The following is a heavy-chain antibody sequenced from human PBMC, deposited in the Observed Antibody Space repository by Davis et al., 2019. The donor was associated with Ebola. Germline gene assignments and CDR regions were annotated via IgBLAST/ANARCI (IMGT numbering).Heavy chain of an antibody. D-gene: IGHD4-23*01. Sequence: GESLKISCAASGFTFSSYWMSWVRQAPGKGLEWVANIKQDGSEKYYLDSVKGRFTISRDNAKNSLYLQMNSLRAEDTAVYYCARDWLYGGKGICDYWGQGTLVTVSS. CDR2: IKQDGSEK. V-gene: IGHV3-7*01. J-gene: IGHJ4*02. CDR1: GFTFSSYW. CDR3: ARDWLYGGKGICDY.